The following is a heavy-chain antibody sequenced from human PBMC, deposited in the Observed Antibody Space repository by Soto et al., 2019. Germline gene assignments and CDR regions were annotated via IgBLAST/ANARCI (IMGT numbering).Heavy chain of an antibody. CDR2: ISGSGGST. D-gene: IGHD1-26*01. CDR1: AFSPYA. CDR3: AKAVGATSAGMDV. Sequence: EVQLLQSGGGLVQPGGSLRLSCAASAFSPYAMSWVRQAPGKGLEWVSAISGSGGSTYYADSVKGRFTISRDNSKNTLYLPMNSLRAEDTAVYYGAKAVGATSAGMDVWGQGTTVTVSS. J-gene: IGHJ6*02. V-gene: IGHV3-23*01.